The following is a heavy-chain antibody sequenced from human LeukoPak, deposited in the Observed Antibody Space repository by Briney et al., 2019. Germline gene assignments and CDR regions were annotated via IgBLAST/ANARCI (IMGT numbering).Heavy chain of an antibody. J-gene: IGHJ4*02. Sequence: GASVKVSCTASGDTFSSYAISWVRQAPGQGLEWMGGIIPIFGTANYAQKFQGRVTITADESTSTAYMELSSLRSEDTAVYYCARDLTHHYYDSSGYNDYWGQGTLVTVSS. V-gene: IGHV1-69*13. CDR2: IIPIFGTA. CDR1: GDTFSSYA. D-gene: IGHD3-22*01. CDR3: ARDLTHHYYDSSGYNDY.